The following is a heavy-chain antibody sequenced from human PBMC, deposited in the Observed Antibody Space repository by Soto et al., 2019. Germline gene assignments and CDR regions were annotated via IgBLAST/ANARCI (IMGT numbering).Heavy chain of an antibody. J-gene: IGHJ4*02. CDR1: GGSISNFY. D-gene: IGHD3-22*01. Sequence: SETLSLTCTVSGGSISNFYWSWIRQPPGKGLEWIGYIYYSGSTNYNPSLKSRVTVSVDTSKNQFSLKLSSVTAADTAVYYCARYHYYDSSGYYYFDYWGQGTLVTVSS. V-gene: IGHV4-59*08. CDR2: IYYSGST. CDR3: ARYHYYDSSGYYYFDY.